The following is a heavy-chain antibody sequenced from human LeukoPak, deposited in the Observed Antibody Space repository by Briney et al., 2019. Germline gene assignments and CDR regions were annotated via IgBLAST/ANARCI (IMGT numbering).Heavy chain of an antibody. CDR2: ISNSGGST. CDR3: AKDGYVSWAYQLSHFDY. CDR1: AFTLSSYT. D-gene: IGHD2-2*03. Sequence: GGSLRLSCAASAFTLSSYTMSWVRQARGKGLEWVSAISNSGGSTYYADSVKGRFTISRDNSKNTLYLQMNSLRAEDTAVYYCAKDGYVSWAYQLSHFDYWGQGTLVTVSS. J-gene: IGHJ4*02. V-gene: IGHV3-23*01.